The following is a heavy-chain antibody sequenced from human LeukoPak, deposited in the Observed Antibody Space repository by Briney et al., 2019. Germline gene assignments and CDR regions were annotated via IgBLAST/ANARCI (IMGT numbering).Heavy chain of an antibody. Sequence: GGSLRLSCAASGFTFSSYAMSWVRQAPGKGLEWVSAISGSGGSTYYADSVKGRFTISRDNSKNTLYLQMNSLRAEDTAVYYCEKAGGSNRSYSSSWYYFDYWGQGTLVTVSS. CDR2: ISGSGGST. D-gene: IGHD6-13*01. CDR1: GFTFSSYA. V-gene: IGHV3-23*01. J-gene: IGHJ4*02. CDR3: EKAGGSNRSYSSSWYYFDY.